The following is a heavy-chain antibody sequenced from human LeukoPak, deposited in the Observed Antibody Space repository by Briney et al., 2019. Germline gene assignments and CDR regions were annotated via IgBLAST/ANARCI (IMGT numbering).Heavy chain of an antibody. D-gene: IGHD3-22*01. CDR2: INPNSGGT. Sequence: GASVKVSCKASGYTFTGHYMHWVRQAPGQGLEWMGWINPNSGGTNYAQKFQGRVTMTRDTSISTAYMELSRLRSDDTAVYYCARDYDSSGYYYDYWGQGTLVTVSS. V-gene: IGHV1-2*02. J-gene: IGHJ4*02. CDR1: GYTFTGHY. CDR3: ARDYDSSGYYYDY.